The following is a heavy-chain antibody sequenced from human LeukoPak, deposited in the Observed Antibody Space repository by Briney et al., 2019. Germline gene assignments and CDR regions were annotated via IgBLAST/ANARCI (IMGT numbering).Heavy chain of an antibody. CDR2: IIPIFGTA. Sequence: ASVKVSCKASGGTFSSYAISWVRQAPGQGLEWMGGIIPIFGTANYAQKFQGRVTITTDESTSTAYMELSSLRSEDTAVYYCARSPSWCGYYYYMDVWGKGTTVTVSS. J-gene: IGHJ6*03. CDR1: GGTFSSYA. CDR3: ARSPSWCGYYYYMDV. V-gene: IGHV1-69*05. D-gene: IGHD6-13*01.